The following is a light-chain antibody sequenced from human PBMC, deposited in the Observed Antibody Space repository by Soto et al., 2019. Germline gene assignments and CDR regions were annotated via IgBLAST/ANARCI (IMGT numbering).Light chain of an antibody. CDR1: QSVSTN. CDR3: QQYNNWPPLT. CDR2: GAS. V-gene: IGKV3-15*01. J-gene: IGKJ4*01. Sequence: IVPTQSPTTLCVSAGQRATQCVGSSQSVSTNLAWHQQNPGQSPRLLIYGASTRATGIPARFSGSGSGTEFTLTISSLQSEDFAVYYCQQYNNWPPLTFGGGTKVDIK.